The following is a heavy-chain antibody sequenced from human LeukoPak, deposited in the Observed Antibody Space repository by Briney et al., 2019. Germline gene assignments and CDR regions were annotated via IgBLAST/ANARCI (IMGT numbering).Heavy chain of an antibody. V-gene: IGHV1-18*01. CDR3: ARTSYDYVWGSYRAFGY. D-gene: IGHD3-16*02. CDR1: GYTFTSYG. J-gene: IGHJ4*02. CDR2: ISAYNGNT. Sequence: ASVKVSCKASGYTFTSYGISWVRQAPGQGLEWMGWISAYNGNTNYAQKLQGRVTMTRDTSTSTVYMELSSLRSDDTAVYYCARTSYDYVWGSYRAFGYWGQGTLVTVSS.